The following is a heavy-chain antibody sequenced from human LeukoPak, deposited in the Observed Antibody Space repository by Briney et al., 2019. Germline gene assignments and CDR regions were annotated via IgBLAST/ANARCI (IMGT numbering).Heavy chain of an antibody. CDR3: AGGGYYDSSGYQVIDY. Sequence: SETLSLTYTVPGGSISSSSYYWGWIRQPPGKGLEWIGSIYYSGSTYYNPSLKSRVTISVDTSKNQFSLKLSSVTAADTAVYYCAGGGYYDSSGYQVIDYWGQGTLVTVSS. D-gene: IGHD3-22*01. J-gene: IGHJ4*02. V-gene: IGHV4-39*07. CDR1: GGSISSSSYY. CDR2: IYYSGST.